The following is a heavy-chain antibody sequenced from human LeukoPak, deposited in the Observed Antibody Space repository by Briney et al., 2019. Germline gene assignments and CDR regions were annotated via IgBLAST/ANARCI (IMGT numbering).Heavy chain of an antibody. CDR3: ASDPRGYYDSSGYYYPLWEFDY. V-gene: IGHV1-8*01. D-gene: IGHD3-22*01. CDR1: GYTFTSYD. J-gene: IGHJ4*02. Sequence: ASVKVSCKASGYTFTSYDINWVRQATGQGLEWMGWMNPNSGDTGYAQKFQGRVTMTRNTSINTAYMELSSLRSEDTAVYYCASDPRGYYDSSGYYYPLWEFDYWGQGTLVTVSS. CDR2: MNPNSGDT.